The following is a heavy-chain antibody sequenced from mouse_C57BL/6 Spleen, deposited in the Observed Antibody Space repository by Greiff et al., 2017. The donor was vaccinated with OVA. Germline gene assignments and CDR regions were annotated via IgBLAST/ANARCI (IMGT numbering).Heavy chain of an antibody. CDR2: INPNNGGT. V-gene: IGHV1-18*01. CDR3: ARRNYYSNYGWYFDV. D-gene: IGHD2-5*01. CDR1: GYTFTDYN. J-gene: IGHJ1*03. Sequence: EVQLQQSGPELVKPGASVKIPCKASGYTFTDYNMDWVKQSHGKSLEWIGDINPNNGGTIYNQKFKGKATLTVDKSSSTAYMELRSLTSEDTAVYYCARRNYYSNYGWYFDVWGTGTTVTVSS.